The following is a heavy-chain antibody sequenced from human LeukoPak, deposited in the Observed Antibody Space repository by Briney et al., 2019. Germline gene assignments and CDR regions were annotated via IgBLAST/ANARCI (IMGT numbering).Heavy chain of an antibody. CDR3: ARDPEAGGFDY. J-gene: IGHJ4*02. D-gene: IGHD1-26*01. V-gene: IGHV3-21*01. CDR1: GFTFSSYS. CDR2: ISSSSSYI. Sequence: GGSQRLSCAASGFTFSSYSMNWVRQAPGKGLEWVSSISSSSSYIYYADSVKGRFTISRDNAKNSLYLQMNSLRAEDTAVYYCARDPEAGGFDYWGQGTLVTVSS.